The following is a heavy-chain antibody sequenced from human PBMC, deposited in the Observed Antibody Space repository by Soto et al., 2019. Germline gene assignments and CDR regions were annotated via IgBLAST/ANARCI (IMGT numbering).Heavy chain of an antibody. V-gene: IGHV3-74*01. J-gene: IGHJ3*01. CDR1: GFTFSYYW. CDR3: ARGDRGAFDL. CDR2: IHSDGSST. Sequence: EVQLVESGGGLVRPGGSLRLSCAASGFTFSYYWMHWVRQAPGKGLVWVSRIHSDGSSTTYADFVKDRFIISRENARNTVDLQMNSVRVEDTAVYYCARGDRGAFDLWGQGTVVTVSS. D-gene: IGHD1-26*01.